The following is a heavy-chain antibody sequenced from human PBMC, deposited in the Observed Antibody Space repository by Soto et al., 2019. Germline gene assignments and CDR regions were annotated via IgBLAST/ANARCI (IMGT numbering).Heavy chain of an antibody. CDR2: ISRSSSYI. Sequence: EVQLVESGGGLVKPGGSLRLSCAASGFTFSSYSMNWVRQAPGKGLEWVSSISRSSSYIYYADSVKGRFTISRDNAKHSLYLQMNSLRAEDTAVYYCARDLHDYVSFRFDPWGQGTLVTVSS. D-gene: IGHD3-16*01. J-gene: IGHJ5*02. CDR3: ARDLHDYVSFRFDP. V-gene: IGHV3-21*01. CDR1: GFTFSSYS.